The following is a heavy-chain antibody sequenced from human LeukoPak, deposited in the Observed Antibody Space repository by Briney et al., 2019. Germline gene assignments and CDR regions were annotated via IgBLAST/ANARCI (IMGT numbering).Heavy chain of an antibody. V-gene: IGHV3-23*01. CDR3: ASGILQWREGNDY. CDR1: GFTFSSYA. J-gene: IGHJ4*02. D-gene: IGHD6-19*01. Sequence: PGGSLRLSCAASGFTFSSYAMSWVRQAPGKGLEWVSAISGSGGSTYYADSVKGRFTISRDNSKNTMYLQMNSLRAEDTAVYYCASGILQWREGNDYWGQGTLVTVSS. CDR2: ISGSGGST.